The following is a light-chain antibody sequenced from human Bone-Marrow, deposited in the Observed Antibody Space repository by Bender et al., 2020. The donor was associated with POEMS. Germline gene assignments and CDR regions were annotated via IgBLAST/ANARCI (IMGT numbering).Light chain of an antibody. V-gene: IGLV6-57*01. CDR3: QSYGNSDYV. CDR1: SGSIASNY. J-gene: IGLJ1*01. Sequence: NFMLTQPHSVSESPGKTVTISCTRSSGSIASNYVQWYQQRPGSSPTIVIYEDNQRPSGVPDRFSGSIDSSSNSASLTISGLKTEDEADYYCQSYGNSDYVFGAGTKVTVL. CDR2: EDN.